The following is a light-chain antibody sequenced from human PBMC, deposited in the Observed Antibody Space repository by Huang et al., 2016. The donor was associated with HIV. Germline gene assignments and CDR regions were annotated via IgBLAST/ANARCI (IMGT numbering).Light chain of an antibody. CDR2: DAS. CDR1: QSITNF. J-gene: IGKJ3*01. V-gene: IGKV3-11*01. Sequence: EILLTQSPATLSLSPGERATLSCRASQSITNFLAWYQQRPGQTPRLLIYDASTRATGIPDRFSGSGSGTDFTLTISTLEPEDFAVYYCQQRSSWPPFTFGPGTKVDFK. CDR3: QQRSSWPPFT.